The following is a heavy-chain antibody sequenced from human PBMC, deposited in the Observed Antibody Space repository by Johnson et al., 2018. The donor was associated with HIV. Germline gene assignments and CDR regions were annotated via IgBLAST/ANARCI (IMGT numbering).Heavy chain of an antibody. Sequence: VQLVESGGGVVQPGRSLRLSCAASGFTFSDHYMDWVRQAAGKGLEWVGRSRNKANSYTKEYAAAVKGRFTISRDDSKNLLYLQMNSLKAEDTAVYYCTRVSFGEGAFDIWGHGTMVTVSS. D-gene: IGHD3-10*01. CDR3: TRVSFGEGAFDI. V-gene: IGHV3-72*01. CDR1: GFTFSDHY. J-gene: IGHJ3*02. CDR2: SRNKANSYTK.